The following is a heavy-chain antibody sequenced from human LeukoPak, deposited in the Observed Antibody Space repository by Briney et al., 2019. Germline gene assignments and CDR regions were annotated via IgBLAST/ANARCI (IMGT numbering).Heavy chain of an antibody. CDR3: ARDSRLVVAHGDWFDP. J-gene: IGHJ5*02. V-gene: IGHV4-31*03. CDR1: GGSISSGGYY. D-gene: IGHD3-22*01. Sequence: KSSETLSLTCTVSGGSISSGGYYWSWIRQHPGKGLEWIGYIYYSGSTYYNPSLKSRVTISVDTSKNQFSLKLSSVTAADTAVYYCARDSRLVVAHGDWFDPWGQGTLVTVSS. CDR2: IYYSGST.